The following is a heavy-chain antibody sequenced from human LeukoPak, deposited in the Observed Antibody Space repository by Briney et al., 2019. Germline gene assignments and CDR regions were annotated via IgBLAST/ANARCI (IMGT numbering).Heavy chain of an antibody. CDR2: IYSGGST. CDR1: GFTFSSSW. V-gene: IGHV3-53*01. J-gene: IGHJ6*03. D-gene: IGHD2-2*02. CDR3: ARVFCSSTSCYRYYYYYMDV. Sequence: PGGSLRLSCAASGFTFSSSWMGWVRQAPGKGLEWVSVIYSGGSTYYADSVKGRFTISRDNSKNTLSLQMNSLRAEDTAVYYCARVFCSSTSCYRYYYYYMDVWGKGTTVTVSS.